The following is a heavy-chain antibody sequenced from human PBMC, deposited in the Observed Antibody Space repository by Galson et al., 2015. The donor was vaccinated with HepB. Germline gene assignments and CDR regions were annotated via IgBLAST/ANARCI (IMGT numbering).Heavy chain of an antibody. V-gene: IGHV3-23*01. Sequence: SLRLSCAASGFTFTSSGMSWVRQAPGKGLEWAATVNGNGIFTYHADSVKGRFTVSKDISKNTVYLQMDSLRGEDTALYYCAKDDPLLSFYAYWGQGALVTVSS. D-gene: IGHD2/OR15-2a*01. CDR3: AKDDPLLSFYAY. CDR1: GFTFTSSG. CDR2: VNGNGIFT. J-gene: IGHJ4*02.